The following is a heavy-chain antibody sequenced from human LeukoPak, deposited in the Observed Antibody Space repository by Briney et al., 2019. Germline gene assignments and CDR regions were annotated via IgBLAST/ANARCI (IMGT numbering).Heavy chain of an antibody. J-gene: IGHJ4*02. CDR2: ISSSSSYI. CDR3: AREGRFGESPHDY. Sequence: GGSLRLSCAASGFTFSSYSMNWVRQAPGKGLEWVSSISSSSSYIYYADSVKGRFTISRDNAKNSLYLQMNSLRAEDTAVYYCAREGRFGESPHDYWGQGTLVTVSS. CDR1: GFTFSSYS. V-gene: IGHV3-21*01. D-gene: IGHD3-10*01.